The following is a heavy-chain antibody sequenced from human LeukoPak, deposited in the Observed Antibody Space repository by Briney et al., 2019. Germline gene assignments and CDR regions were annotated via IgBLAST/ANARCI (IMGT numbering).Heavy chain of an antibody. V-gene: IGHV4-59*01. Sequence: PSETLSLTCTVSGGSIRNYYWSWIRQPPGKGLEWIGYIYYTGITNYSPSLKSRVTISADTSKNQFSLKLSPVTPADTAVYYCATSGATTVTTWGDSWFDPWGQGTLVTISS. CDR1: GGSIRNYY. J-gene: IGHJ5*02. CDR2: IYYTGIT. D-gene: IGHD4-17*01. CDR3: ATSGATTVTTWGDSWFDP.